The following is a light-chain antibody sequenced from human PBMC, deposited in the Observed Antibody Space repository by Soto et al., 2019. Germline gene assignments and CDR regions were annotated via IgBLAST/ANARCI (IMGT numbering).Light chain of an antibody. J-gene: IGKJ1*01. CDR3: QQYGSSPGT. CDR2: GAS. V-gene: IGKV3-20*01. Sequence: EIVLTQSPATLSLSPGERATPSCRASQSVSSSYLAWHQQKPGQAPRLLTCGASSRATGIPDRFSGSGSGTDFTLTISRLEPEDFAVYYCQQYGSSPGTFGQGTKVDI. CDR1: QSVSSSY.